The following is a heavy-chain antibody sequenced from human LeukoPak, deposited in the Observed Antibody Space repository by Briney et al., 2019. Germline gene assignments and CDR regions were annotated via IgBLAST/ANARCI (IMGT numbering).Heavy chain of an antibody. J-gene: IGHJ4*02. CDR3: ATDFLEWLLYHY. Sequence: GGSLRLSCAASGFTFSSYGMHWVRQAPGKGLEWVAFIRYDGSNKYYADSVKGRFTISRDNSKNTLYLQMNSLRAEDTAVYYCATDFLEWLLYHYWGQGTLVTVSS. CDR2: IRYDGSNK. CDR1: GFTFSSYG. V-gene: IGHV3-30*02. D-gene: IGHD3-3*01.